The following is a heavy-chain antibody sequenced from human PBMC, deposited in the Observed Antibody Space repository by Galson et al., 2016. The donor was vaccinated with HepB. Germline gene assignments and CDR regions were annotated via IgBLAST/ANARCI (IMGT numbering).Heavy chain of an antibody. V-gene: IGHV3-13*01. CDR3: VRATVGFSGYDSGMDV. CDR1: GFTSSHYD. J-gene: IGHJ6*02. Sequence: SLRLSCAASGFTSSHYDMHWVRLVAGRGLEWVSAIGSDGDTYYPSPVKGRFTVSRENAKTSLYLQMNNLRAGDTAVYYCVRATVGFSGYDSGMDVWGQGTTVTVSS. CDR2: IGSDGDT. D-gene: IGHD5-12*01.